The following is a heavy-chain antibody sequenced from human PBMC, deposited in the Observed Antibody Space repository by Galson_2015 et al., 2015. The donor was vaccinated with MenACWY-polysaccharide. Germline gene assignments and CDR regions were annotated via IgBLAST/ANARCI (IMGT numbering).Heavy chain of an antibody. CDR2: MSYSGSA. V-gene: IGHV4-61*01. J-gene: IGHJ5*02. CDR1: GDSVTSGTYY. Sequence: LSLTCTVSGDSVTSGTYYWGWLRQSPGKGLEWIGYMSYSGSANYNPSLRSRVTISIDTSKNQFSLRLTSVTAADTAMYYCAREPTYNRSFGWFDPWGQGTLVTVSS. D-gene: IGHD2/OR15-2a*01. CDR3: AREPTYNRSFGWFDP.